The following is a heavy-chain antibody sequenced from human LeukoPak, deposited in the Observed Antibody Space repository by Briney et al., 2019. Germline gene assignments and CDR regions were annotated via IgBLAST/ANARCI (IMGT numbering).Heavy chain of an antibody. D-gene: IGHD2-2*01. CDR1: GGTFSSYA. J-gene: IGHJ4*02. CDR2: IIPIFGTA. Sequence: ASVKISCKASGGTFSSYAISWVRQAPGQGLEWMGMIIPIFGTANYAQKFQGRVTITTDESTSTAYMELSSLRSEDTAVYYCARERYCSSTSCYAFDYWGQGTLVTVSS. V-gene: IGHV1-69*05. CDR3: ARERYCSSTSCYAFDY.